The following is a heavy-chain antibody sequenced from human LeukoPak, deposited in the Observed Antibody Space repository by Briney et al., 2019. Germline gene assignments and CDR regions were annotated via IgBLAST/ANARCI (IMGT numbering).Heavy chain of an antibody. D-gene: IGHD6-19*01. CDR3: ARIPVADPFNY. J-gene: IGHJ4*02. Sequence: SETLSLTCTVSGGSISSYYWSWSRQPPGKGLEWIGYIYYSGSTNYNPSLKSRVTISVDTSKNQFSLKLSSVTAADTAVYYCARIPVADPFNYWGQGTLVTVSS. CDR1: GGSISSYY. CDR2: IYYSGST. V-gene: IGHV4-59*08.